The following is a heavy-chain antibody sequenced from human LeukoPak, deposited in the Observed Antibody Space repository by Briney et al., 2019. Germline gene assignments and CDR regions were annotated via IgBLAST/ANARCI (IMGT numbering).Heavy chain of an antibody. D-gene: IGHD2-21*02. J-gene: IGHJ6*03. CDR2: ISGSGGGT. V-gene: IGHV3-23*01. Sequence: GGSLRLSCAASGFTFSSYAMSWVRQAPGKGLEGVSAISGSGGGTYYAESVKGGFTISTDNSKNTLFLQMDSLRGEDTAVYYCAKDLNTAHNYYYLDVWGKGTTVTVSS. CDR3: AKDLNTAHNYYYLDV. CDR1: GFTFSSYA.